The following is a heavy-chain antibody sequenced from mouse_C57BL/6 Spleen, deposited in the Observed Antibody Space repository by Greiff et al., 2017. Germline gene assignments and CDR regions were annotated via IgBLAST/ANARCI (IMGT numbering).Heavy chain of an antibody. J-gene: IGHJ1*03. D-gene: IGHD2-5*01. Sequence: DVKLQESGTVLARPGASVKMSCKTSGYTFTSYWMHWVKQRPGQGLEWIGAIYPGNSDTSYNQKFKGKAKLTAVTSASTAYMELSSLTNEDSAVYYCTGEEYYSNLWYFDDWGKGTTVTVSS. CDR3: TGEEYYSNLWYFDD. CDR1: GYTFTSYW. V-gene: IGHV1-5*01. CDR2: IYPGNSDT.